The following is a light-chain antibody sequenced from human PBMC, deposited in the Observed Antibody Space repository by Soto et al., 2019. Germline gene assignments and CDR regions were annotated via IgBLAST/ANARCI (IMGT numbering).Light chain of an antibody. CDR1: QSIDSW. CDR3: QQYTSYPWT. Sequence: DIQMTQSPSTMSASVGDRVTITCRASQSIDSWLALYQQKPGKAPKFLMYKASNLESGVPSRFSGSGSETEFTLTISSLQPDDFAIYYCQQYTSYPWTFGQGTKVDIK. J-gene: IGKJ1*01. V-gene: IGKV1-5*03. CDR2: KAS.